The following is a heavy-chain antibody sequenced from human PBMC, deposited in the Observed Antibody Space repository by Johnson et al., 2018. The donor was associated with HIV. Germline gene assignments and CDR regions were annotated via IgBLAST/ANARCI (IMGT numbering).Heavy chain of an antibody. Sequence: EVQLVESWGGLVQPGGSLRLSCAASGFTFSSNYMSWVRQAPGKGLEWVSVIYSGGSTCYADPVKGRFTISRDNSKKTLYLQMNSLRTEDTAVYYCARGLLWFGELLEAFDIWGQGTMVTVSS. CDR1: GFTFSSNY. J-gene: IGHJ3*02. CDR3: ARGLLWFGELLEAFDI. D-gene: IGHD3-10*01. CDR2: IYSGGST. V-gene: IGHV3-66*01.